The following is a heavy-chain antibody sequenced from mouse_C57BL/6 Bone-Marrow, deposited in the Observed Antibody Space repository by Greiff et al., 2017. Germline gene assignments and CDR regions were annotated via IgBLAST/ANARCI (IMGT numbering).Heavy chain of an antibody. CDR3: ARDWGGNMDY. CDR1: GFTFSDYY. CDR2: INYDGSST. Sequence: EVQVVESVGGLVQPGRSMKLSCTASGFTFSDYYMAWVRQVPEKGLEWVANINYDGSSTYYLDSLKSRFIISRDNAKNILYLQMSSLKSEDTATYYCARDWGGNMDYWGQGTSVTVSS. J-gene: IGHJ4*01. D-gene: IGHD2-1*01. V-gene: IGHV5-16*01.